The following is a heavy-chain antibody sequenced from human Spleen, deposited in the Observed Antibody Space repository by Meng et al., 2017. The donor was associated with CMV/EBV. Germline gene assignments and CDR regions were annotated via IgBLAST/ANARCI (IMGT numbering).Heavy chain of an antibody. CDR2: INSDGSST. J-gene: IGHJ4*02. CDR1: GFTFSTDH. D-gene: IGHD1-26*01. CDR3: ARVGGGSYDFDY. Sequence: SCAGSGFTFSTDHMNWVRQAPGRGLEWVSRINSDGSSTSYADSLKGQFTISRDNAKNTLYLQMNSLRAEDTAVYYCARVGGGSYDFDYWGQGTLVTVSS. V-gene: IGHV3-74*01.